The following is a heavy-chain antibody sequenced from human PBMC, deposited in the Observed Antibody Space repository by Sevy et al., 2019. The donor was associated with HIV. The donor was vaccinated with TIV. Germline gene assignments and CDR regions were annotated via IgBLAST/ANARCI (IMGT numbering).Heavy chain of an antibody. CDR2: INPNSGGT. J-gene: IGHJ6*02. Sequence: ASVKVSCKASGYTFTGYYMHWVRQAPGQGLEWMGWINPNSGGTKYAQKFQGRVTITRDTTTSTAYMEVSRLRSDDTAVFSCASDRGDCSSTTCYRSMDVWGQGTTVTVSS. CDR3: ASDRGDCSSTTCYRSMDV. V-gene: IGHV1-2*02. D-gene: IGHD2-2*01. CDR1: GYTFTGYY.